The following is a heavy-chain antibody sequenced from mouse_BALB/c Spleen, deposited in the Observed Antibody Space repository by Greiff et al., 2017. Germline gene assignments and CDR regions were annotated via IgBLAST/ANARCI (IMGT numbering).Heavy chain of an antibody. D-gene: IGHD2-3*01. CDR1: GYTFTSYW. CDR2: IDPSDSYT. CDR3: TRRIYNGYFDY. V-gene: IGHV1S127*01. Sequence: VQLQQPGAELVKPGASVKMSCKASGYTFTSYWMHWVKQRPGQGLEWIGVIDPSDSYTSYNQKFKGKATLTVDTSSSTAYMQLSSLTSEDSAVYYSTRRIYNGYFDYWGQGTTLTVSS. J-gene: IGHJ2*01.